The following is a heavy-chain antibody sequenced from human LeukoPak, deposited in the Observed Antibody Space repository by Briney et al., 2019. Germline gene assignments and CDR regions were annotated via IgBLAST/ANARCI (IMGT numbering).Heavy chain of an antibody. V-gene: IGHV3-21*01. CDR3: ARDSDSSGHYYMDYFDY. CDR2: ISSSSRDI. J-gene: IGHJ4*02. CDR1: GFTFTSYA. Sequence: PGGSLRLSCAASGFTFTSYAMNWVRQAPGKGLEWVSSISSSSRDINYADSVKGRFTISRDNAWISLYLQMNSLRAEDTAVYYCARDSDSSGHYYMDYFDYWGQGALVTVSS. D-gene: IGHD3-22*01.